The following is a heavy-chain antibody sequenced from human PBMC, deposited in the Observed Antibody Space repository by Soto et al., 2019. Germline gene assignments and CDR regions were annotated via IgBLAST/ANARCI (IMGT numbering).Heavy chain of an antibody. J-gene: IGHJ4*02. Sequence: GGSMRLSCAASEFTFSSYAMHWVRQDTGKGLEWVAVISYDENHKYYADSVKGRFTMTEDTSTDTAYMELRSLRSDDTAIYYCASVFGGNYNDYFDKWSQGTLVTVSS. D-gene: IGHD1-26*01. V-gene: IGHV3-30-3*01. CDR2: ISYDENHK. CDR3: ASVFGGNYNDYFDK. CDR1: EFTFSSYA.